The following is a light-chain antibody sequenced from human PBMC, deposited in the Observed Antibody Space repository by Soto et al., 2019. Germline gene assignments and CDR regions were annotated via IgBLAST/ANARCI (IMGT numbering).Light chain of an antibody. CDR1: QSISNY. Sequence: DIQMTQSPFSLSAPVGDRVTITCRASQSISNYLNWYQQNQGKAPKLLIYAASTLQSGVPSRFSGSGSGTDFTLTISSLQPEDSATYYCQQSYGTPIIFGQGTRLDIK. CDR2: AAS. V-gene: IGKV1-39*01. CDR3: QQSYGTPII. J-gene: IGKJ5*01.